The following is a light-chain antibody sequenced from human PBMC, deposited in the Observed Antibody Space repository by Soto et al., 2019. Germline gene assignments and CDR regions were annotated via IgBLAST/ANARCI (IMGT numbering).Light chain of an antibody. J-gene: IGLJ1*01. V-gene: IGLV2-14*01. CDR2: EVS. CDR3: SSYTSSSTLV. Sequence: QSALTQPASVSGSPGQSITISCTGTSSDVGGHNYVSWYQQHPGKAPKLMTYEVSNRPSGVSNRFSGSKSGNTASLTISGLQADDEADYYCSSYTSSSTLVFGTGTKVTVL. CDR1: SSDVGGHNY.